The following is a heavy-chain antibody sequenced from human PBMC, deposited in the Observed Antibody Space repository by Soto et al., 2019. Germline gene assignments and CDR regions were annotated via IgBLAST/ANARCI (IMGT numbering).Heavy chain of an antibody. D-gene: IGHD6-19*01. J-gene: IGHJ6*02. CDR2: INAGNGNT. V-gene: IGHV1-3*01. CDR1: GYTFTSYA. CDR3: ARVGVAGKGGGDYYYGMDV. Sequence: GASVKVSCKASGYTFTSYAMHWVRQAPGQRLEWMGWINAGNGNTKYSQKFQGRVTITRDTSASTAYMELSSLRSEDTAVYYCARVGVAGKGGGDYYYGMDVWGQGTTVTVSS.